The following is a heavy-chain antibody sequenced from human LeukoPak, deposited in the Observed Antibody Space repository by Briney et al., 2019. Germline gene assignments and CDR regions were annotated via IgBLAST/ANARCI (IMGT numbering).Heavy chain of an antibody. J-gene: IGHJ4*02. V-gene: IGHV3-23*01. CDR2: ISGNGVTT. CDR3: VKSWTSSIWYYFDY. D-gene: IGHD6-13*01. Sequence: GGSLRLSCAASGFTFTSYVMNWVRQAPGKGLEWVSVISGNGVTTHYADSVKGRFTISRDTSKNTLYLQMNSLRAEDTAVYYCVKSWTSSIWYYFDYWGQGTLVTVSS. CDR1: GFTFTSYV.